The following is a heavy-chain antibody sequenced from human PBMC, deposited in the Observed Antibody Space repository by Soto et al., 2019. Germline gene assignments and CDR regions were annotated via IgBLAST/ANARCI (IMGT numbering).Heavy chain of an antibody. J-gene: IGHJ6*02. V-gene: IGHV1-69*04. D-gene: IGHD2-2*01. CDR1: GGTFSSYT. CDR3: ARDSDCSSTSCHYYYYYGMDV. Sequence: ASVKVSCKASGGTFSSYTISWVRQAPGQGLEWMGRIIPILGIANYAQKFQGRVTITADKSTSTAYMELSSLRSEDTAVYYCARDSDCSSTSCHYYYYYGMDVWGQGTTVTVSS. CDR2: IIPILGIA.